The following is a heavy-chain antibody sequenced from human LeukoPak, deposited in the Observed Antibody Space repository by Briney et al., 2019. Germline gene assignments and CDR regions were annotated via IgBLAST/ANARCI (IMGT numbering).Heavy chain of an antibody. CDR3: AKARDFDWLLSH. Sequence: GGSLRLSCAASGFTVSSDYMSWVRQAPGKGLEWVSNINPTGGSTYYADSVKGRFTISRDNTRNTLYLQMNSLRAEDTATYYCAKARDFDWLLSHWGRGTLVTVSS. CDR1: GFTVSSDY. V-gene: IGHV3-23*01. CDR2: INPTGGST. D-gene: IGHD3-9*01. J-gene: IGHJ4*02.